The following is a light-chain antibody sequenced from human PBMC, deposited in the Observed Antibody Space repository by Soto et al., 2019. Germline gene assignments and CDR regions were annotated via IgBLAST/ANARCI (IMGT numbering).Light chain of an antibody. CDR2: KAS. CDR3: QQYDKSSPT. CDR1: QTIGRW. V-gene: IGKV1-5*03. Sequence: DIQMTQSPSTLSASVGDRVTITCRASQTIGRWLAWYQQKPGRAPNLLLYKASSLQSGIPSRLSGSGSGTEFTLTITRLQPDDFATYYCQQYDKSSPTFGQGTKLEIK. J-gene: IGKJ2*01.